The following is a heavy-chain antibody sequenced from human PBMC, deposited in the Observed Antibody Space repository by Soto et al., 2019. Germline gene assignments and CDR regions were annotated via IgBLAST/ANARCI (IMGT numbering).Heavy chain of an antibody. D-gene: IGHD2-21*01. J-gene: IGHJ3*02. CDR2: VYYSGAT. Sequence: QVQLQESGPGLVKPSEPLSLTCTVAGGSLTDHYWNWFRQSPGRGLQWIGYVYYSGATSYNPTLKNRVTMPVDTSKNQFSLKLRSVTATDKAVYCCERGNDWKSSNLDIVGQWTMVSVSS. V-gene: IGHV4-59*11. CDR1: GGSLTDHY. CDR3: ERGNDWKSSNLDI.